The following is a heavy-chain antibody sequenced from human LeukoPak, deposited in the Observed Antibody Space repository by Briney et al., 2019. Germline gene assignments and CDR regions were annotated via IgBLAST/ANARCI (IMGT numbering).Heavy chain of an antibody. CDR1: GFTFSSYA. CDR2: ISVSDGST. Sequence: GGSLRLSCAASGFTFSSYAMSWVRQAPGKGLEWVSSISVSDGSTCYADSVKGRFTISRDNSKNTLYLQMNSLRAEDTAVYYCAKDRSAYCGGDCYSDYWGQGALVTVSS. CDR3: AKDRSAYCGGDCYSDY. D-gene: IGHD2-21*02. V-gene: IGHV3-23*01. J-gene: IGHJ4*02.